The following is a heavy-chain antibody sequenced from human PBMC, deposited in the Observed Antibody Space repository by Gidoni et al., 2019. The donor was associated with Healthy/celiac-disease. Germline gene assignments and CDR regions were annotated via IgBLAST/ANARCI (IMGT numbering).Heavy chain of an antibody. J-gene: IGHJ4*02. Sequence: QVQLVQSGAEVKKPGASVQVSCTASGDTFTGYYMHWVRQAPGQGLELMGWINPNSGGTNYAQKFQGWVTMTRDTSISTAYMELSRLRSDDTAVYYCARAADSSSWYYFDYWGQGTLVTVSS. V-gene: IGHV1-2*04. D-gene: IGHD6-13*01. CDR3: ARAADSSSWYYFDY. CDR2: INPNSGGT. CDR1: GDTFTGYY.